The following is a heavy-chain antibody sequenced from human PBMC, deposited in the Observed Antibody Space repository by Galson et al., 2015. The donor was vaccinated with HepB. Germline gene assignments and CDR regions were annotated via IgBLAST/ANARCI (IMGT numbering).Heavy chain of an antibody. V-gene: IGHV7-4-1*02. CDR3: ASEKEDSIIAVAGH. CDR2: INTNTGNP. CDR1: GYTFTSYA. J-gene: IGHJ4*02. D-gene: IGHD6-19*01. Sequence: SVKVSCKASGYTFTSYAMNWVRQAPGQGLEWMGWINTNTGNPTYAQGFTGRFVFSLDTSVSTAYLQISSLKAEDTAVYYCASEKEDSIIAVAGHWGQGTLVTVSS.